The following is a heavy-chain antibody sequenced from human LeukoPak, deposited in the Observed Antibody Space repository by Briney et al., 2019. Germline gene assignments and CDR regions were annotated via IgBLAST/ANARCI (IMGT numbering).Heavy chain of an antibody. V-gene: IGHV4-30-4*08. D-gene: IGHD2-2*02. CDR2: IYYSGST. CDR3: ATQEDCSSTSCYKPSDYYYYMDV. Sequence: SQTLSLTCTVSGGSISSGDYYWSWIRQPPGKGLEWIGYIYYSGSTYYNPSLKSRVTISTDTSKNQFSLKLTSVTAADTAVYYCATQEDCSSTSCYKPSDYYYYMDVWGKGTTVTVSS. J-gene: IGHJ6*03. CDR1: GGSISSGDYY.